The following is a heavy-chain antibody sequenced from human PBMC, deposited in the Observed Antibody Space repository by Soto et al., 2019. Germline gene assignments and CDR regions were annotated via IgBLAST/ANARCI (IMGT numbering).Heavy chain of an antibody. Sequence: KPSETLSLTCTVSVDSISSGTHYWNWILQHPGKGLEWIGYISSSGNSYYSPSLKSRVFMSVDTSKNLLSLKLSSVTSADTAIYYCVGRLKSIYNYFESWGKGTKVTVSS. CDR3: VGRLKSIYNYFES. CDR2: ISSSGNS. CDR1: VDSISSGTHY. J-gene: IGHJ4*02. D-gene: IGHD2-8*01. V-gene: IGHV4-31*02.